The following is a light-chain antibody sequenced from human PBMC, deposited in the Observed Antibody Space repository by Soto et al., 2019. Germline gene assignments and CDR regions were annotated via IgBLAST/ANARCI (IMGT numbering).Light chain of an antibody. CDR2: AAS. CDR3: QQYVDSVTCT. J-gene: IGKJ1*01. Sequence: EVVLTQSPGTVSLSPGERATLSCRASQSVTSNYLAWYQQKPGQAPRLLIYAASSRATGIPDRFSGSGSGTDFTLSISRLEPEDFAVYYFQQYVDSVTCTFGQGTKVEIK. V-gene: IGKV3-20*01. CDR1: QSVTSNY.